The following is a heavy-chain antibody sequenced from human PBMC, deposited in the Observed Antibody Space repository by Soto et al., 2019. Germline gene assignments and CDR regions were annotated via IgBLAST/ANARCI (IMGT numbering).Heavy chain of an antibody. CDR2: IYYSGST. V-gene: IGHV4-59*08. CDR3: ARLEYCSGGSCYRRDYNWFDP. CDR1: GGSISSYY. D-gene: IGHD2-15*01. Sequence: PSETLSLTCTVSGGSISSYYWSGIRQPPGKGLERIGYIYYSGSTNYNPSLKSRVTISVDMSKNQFSLKLSSVTAADTAVYYCARLEYCSGGSCYRRDYNWFDPWGQGTLVTVSS. J-gene: IGHJ5*02.